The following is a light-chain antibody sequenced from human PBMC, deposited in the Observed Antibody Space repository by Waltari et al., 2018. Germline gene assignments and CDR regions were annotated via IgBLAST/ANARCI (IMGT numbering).Light chain of an antibody. Sequence: QSALTQPASVSGSPGQSITISCTGTSSDFGYYKRVSWYQQHPGKAPKLMIYAVSKRPSGVSDRFSGSKSGDMASLTISGLQPEDEAEYFCSSYAGSSKGVFGGGTKVTVL. CDR3: SSYAGSSKGV. V-gene: IGLV2-23*02. CDR1: SSDFGYYKR. CDR2: AVS. J-gene: IGLJ2*01.